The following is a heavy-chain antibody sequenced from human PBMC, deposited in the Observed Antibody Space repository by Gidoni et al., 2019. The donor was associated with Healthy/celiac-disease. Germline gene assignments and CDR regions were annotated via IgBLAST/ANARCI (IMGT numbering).Heavy chain of an antibody. CDR3: VRPELGPYVDY. CDR1: GFTCSSYA. J-gene: IGHJ4*02. Sequence: EVQLLESGGGWVQLGGSLRLSCAASGFTCSSYAMSWVRQAPGKGLEGVSAISDSGGSTYFADSVKGRFTISRDNSKNTLYLQMNSLRAEDTAVYYCVRPELGPYVDYWGQGTLVTVSS. D-gene: IGHD3-16*01. V-gene: IGHV3-23*01. CDR2: ISDSGGST.